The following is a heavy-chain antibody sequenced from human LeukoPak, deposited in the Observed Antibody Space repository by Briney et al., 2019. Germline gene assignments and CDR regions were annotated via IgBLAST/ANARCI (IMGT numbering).Heavy chain of an antibody. CDR3: ARLIPTPIVGATNDY. Sequence: SETLSLTCAVYGGSFSGYYWSWIRQPAGKGLEWIGEINHSGSTNYNPSLKSRVTISVDTSKNQFSLKLSSVTAADTAVYYCARLIPTPIVGATNDYWGQGTLVTVSS. D-gene: IGHD1-26*01. V-gene: IGHV4-34*01. CDR1: GGSFSGYY. CDR2: INHSGST. J-gene: IGHJ4*02.